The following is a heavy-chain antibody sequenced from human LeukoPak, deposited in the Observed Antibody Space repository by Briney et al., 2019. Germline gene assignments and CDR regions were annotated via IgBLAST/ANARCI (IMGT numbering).Heavy chain of an antibody. CDR3: AKHGEQWLGGNNWFDP. CDR1: GFTFSSYA. J-gene: IGHJ5*02. CDR2: ISGSGGST. V-gene: IGHV3-23*01. Sequence: PGGSLRLSCAASGFTFSSYAMSWVRQAPGKGLEWVSAISGSGGSTYYADSVKGRFTISRDNSKNTLYLQMNSLRAEDTAIYYCAKHGEQWLGGNNWFDPWGQGTLVTVSS. D-gene: IGHD6-19*01.